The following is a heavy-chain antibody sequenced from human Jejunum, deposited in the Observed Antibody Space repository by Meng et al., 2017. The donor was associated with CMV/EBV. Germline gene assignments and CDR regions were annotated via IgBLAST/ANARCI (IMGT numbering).Heavy chain of an antibody. Sequence: TLSLAGVVSGGSLRGTKWWNWVRQPPGGGLGWIGEIFHSGATNYNPSLKSRVTISIDNSKNQFSLKLTSVTAADTAVYFCGDPPADYWGQGVLVTVSS. CDR2: IFHSGAT. J-gene: IGHJ4*02. V-gene: IGHV4-4*01. CDR3: GDPPADY. CDR1: GGSLRGTKW.